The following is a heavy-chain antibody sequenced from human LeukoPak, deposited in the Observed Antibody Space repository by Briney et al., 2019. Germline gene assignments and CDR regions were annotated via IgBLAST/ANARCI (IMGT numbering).Heavy chain of an antibody. Sequence: SETLSLTCGVSGGSISNTNWWSWVRQPPGQGLEWIGEISLTGLTHCNPSLESRVTVSLDKSKNQLSLNLTSVTAADTAVYYCSRENGAFSPFGYWGQGTLVTVLS. D-gene: IGHD2-8*01. J-gene: IGHJ4*02. CDR2: ISLTGLT. V-gene: IGHV4-4*02. CDR1: GGSISNTNW. CDR3: SRENGAFSPFGY.